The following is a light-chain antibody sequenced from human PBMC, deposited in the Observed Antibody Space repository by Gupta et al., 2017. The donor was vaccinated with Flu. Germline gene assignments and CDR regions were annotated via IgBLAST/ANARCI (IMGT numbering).Light chain of an antibody. CDR2: DEN. CDR1: SSSIGSNY. V-gene: IGLV1-47*02. J-gene: IGLJ3*02. CDR3: AVWDDSLTNWV. Sequence: SVLTQPPSASGTPAHMVTISCSGSSSSIGSNYYDWYQQVPGMDTKLLMIDENQRPSGVPDRFSGCKSGTSASPAISGLRSEDEADVYCAVWDDSLTNWVFGGGTKVTVL.